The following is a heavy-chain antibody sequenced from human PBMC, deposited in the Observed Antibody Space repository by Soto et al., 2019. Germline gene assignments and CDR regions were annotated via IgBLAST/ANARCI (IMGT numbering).Heavy chain of an antibody. CDR1: GFTFSSYG. Sequence: QVQLVESGGGVVQPGRSLRRSCAASGFTFSSYGMHWVRQAPGKGLEWVAVIWYDGSNKYYADSVKGRFTISRDNSKNTLYLPMNSLRAEDTAVYYCARDVVAARPTYHESYYYYYYGIDVWGQGTTVTVSS. CDR3: ARDVVAARPTYHESYYYYYYGIDV. V-gene: IGHV3-33*01. CDR2: IWYDGSNK. D-gene: IGHD6-6*01. J-gene: IGHJ6*02.